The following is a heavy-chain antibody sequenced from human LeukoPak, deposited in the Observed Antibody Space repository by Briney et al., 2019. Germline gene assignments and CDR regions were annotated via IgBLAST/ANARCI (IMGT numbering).Heavy chain of an antibody. V-gene: IGHV3-23*01. Sequence: GGSLRLSCAASGFTFSSSAMSWVRQAPGKGLEWVSSISGSGSGGSTYYADSVKGRFTISRDNVQNSMFLQMNSLRAEDTAVYYCARDLPDYIWGKFRPLHFDYWGQGTLVAVSS. CDR2: ISGSGSGGST. CDR3: ARDLPDYIWGKFRPLHFDY. CDR1: GFTFSSSA. J-gene: IGHJ4*02. D-gene: IGHD3-16*01.